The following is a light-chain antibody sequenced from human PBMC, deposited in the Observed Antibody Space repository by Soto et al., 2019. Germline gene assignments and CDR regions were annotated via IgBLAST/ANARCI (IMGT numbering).Light chain of an antibody. Sequence: QSALTQPASVSGSPGQSITISCTGTSSDVGAYNYVSWYQQYPGKAPKLMIFGVSDRPSGVSNRFSGSKSGNTASLTISGLQAEDEADYYCSSYKTSSTVVVFGGGTKLTVL. J-gene: IGLJ2*01. CDR3: SSYKTSSTVVV. V-gene: IGLV2-14*01. CDR1: SSDVGAYNY. CDR2: GVS.